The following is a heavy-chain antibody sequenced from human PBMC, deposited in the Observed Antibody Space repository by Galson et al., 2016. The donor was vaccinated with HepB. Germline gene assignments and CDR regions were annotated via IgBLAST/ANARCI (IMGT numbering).Heavy chain of an antibody. Sequence: CAISGDSVLSNSASWHWIRQSPSRGLEWLGRTYYRSKWYYDFGLSVKSRISLNADASRNQFSLQLTSVTSEDTAIYYCARDGRYSGNFCAYFDYWGQGTLVTVSS. V-gene: IGHV6-1*01. CDR1: GDSVLSNSAS. J-gene: IGHJ4*02. CDR2: TYYRSKWYY. CDR3: ARDGRYSGNFCAYFDY. D-gene: IGHD1-7*01.